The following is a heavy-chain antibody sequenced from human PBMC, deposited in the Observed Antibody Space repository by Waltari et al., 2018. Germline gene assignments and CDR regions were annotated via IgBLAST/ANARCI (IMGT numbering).Heavy chain of an antibody. J-gene: IGHJ1*01. CDR2: VNTETGKP. CDR1: GYTFTDFA. Sequence: VQLVQSGSELKKPGASVKVSCKTPGYTFTDFARNGVRQVPGHGLEWMGWVNTETGKPMYAQAFTGRAVFSVDAAASTAYLQIDNLDSEDTAVYFCARDQGGASSRWGQGTPVFVSS. D-gene: IGHD2-2*01. CDR3: ARDQGGASSR. V-gene: IGHV7-4-1*01.